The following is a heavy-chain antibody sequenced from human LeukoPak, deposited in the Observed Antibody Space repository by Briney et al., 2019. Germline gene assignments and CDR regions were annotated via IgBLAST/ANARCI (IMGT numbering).Heavy chain of an antibody. Sequence: PGGSLRLSCAASGFTFSDYAMHWVRQAPGKGLEWVAVISYGGSNIYYPDSVKGRFTISRDNSKNTLYLQMNSLRAEDTAVYYCARAYGSGSQRYYYGMDVWGQGTTVTVSS. CDR3: ARAYGSGSQRYYYGMDV. CDR2: ISYGGSNI. D-gene: IGHD3-10*01. CDR1: GFTFSDYA. V-gene: IGHV3-30-3*01. J-gene: IGHJ6*02.